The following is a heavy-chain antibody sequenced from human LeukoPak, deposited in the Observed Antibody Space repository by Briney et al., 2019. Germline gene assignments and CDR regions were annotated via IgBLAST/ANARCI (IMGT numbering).Heavy chain of an antibody. Sequence: SETLPLTCAVYGGSFSGYYWSWIRQPPGKGLEWIGEINHSGSTNYNPSLKSLGTISIDTSKNQFSLKLSSVTAADTAVDFCSGGCSGGSCYGSDDAFDIWGQGTMVTVSS. V-gene: IGHV4-34*01. CDR1: GGSFSGYY. CDR3: SGGCSGGSCYGSDDAFDI. CDR2: INHSGST. J-gene: IGHJ3*02. D-gene: IGHD2-15*01.